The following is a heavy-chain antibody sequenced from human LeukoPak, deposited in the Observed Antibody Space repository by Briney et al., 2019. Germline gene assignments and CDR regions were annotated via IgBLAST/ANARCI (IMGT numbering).Heavy chain of an antibody. CDR1: GFTFTTYA. CDR2: ISGSAGTT. D-gene: IGHD3-9*01. CDR3: ANSPYYDILTGRYFDY. Sequence: GGSLRLSCAASGFTFTTYAMSWVRQVPGKGLEWVSGISGSAGTTYHADSVKGRFTISRDNSKNTLYLQMNSLRVEDTAVYYCANSPYYDILTGRYFDYWGQGTLVTVSS. J-gene: IGHJ4*02. V-gene: IGHV3-23*01.